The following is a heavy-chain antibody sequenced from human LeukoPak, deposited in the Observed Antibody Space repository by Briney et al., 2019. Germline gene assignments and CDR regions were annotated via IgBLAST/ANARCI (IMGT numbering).Heavy chain of an antibody. Sequence: GGSLRLSCAASGFTFSSYAMHWVRQAPGKGLEWVAVISYDGSNKYYADSVKGRFTISRDNSKNTLYLQMNSLRAEDTAVYYCARDLFGTRRSMDVWGQGTTVTVSS. CDR3: ARDLFGTRRSMDV. J-gene: IGHJ6*02. V-gene: IGHV3-30-3*01. CDR1: GFTFSSYA. CDR2: ISYDGSNK. D-gene: IGHD3-3*01.